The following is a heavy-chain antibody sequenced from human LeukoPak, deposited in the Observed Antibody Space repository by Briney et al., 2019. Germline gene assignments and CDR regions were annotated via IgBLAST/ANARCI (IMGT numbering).Heavy chain of an antibody. CDR1: GFTLRSYE. CDR2: ISSSGSTI. D-gene: IGHD1-26*01. CDR3: ATKISGSYYEYIDY. J-gene: IGHJ4*02. Sequence: GGSLRLSCAASGFTLRSYEMNWVRQAPGKGLEWVSYISSSGSTIYYADSLKGRFTNSRDNAKNSLYLQMNSLRAEDTAVYYCATKISGSYYEYIDYWGQGTLVTVSS. V-gene: IGHV3-48*03.